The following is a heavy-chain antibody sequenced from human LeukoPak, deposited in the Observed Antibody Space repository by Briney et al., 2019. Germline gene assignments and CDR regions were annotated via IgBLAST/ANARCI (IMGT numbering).Heavy chain of an antibody. J-gene: IGHJ6*02. CDR1: GFTFSYSW. V-gene: IGHV3-7*01. Sequence: GGSLRLSCAASGFTFSYSWMSWVRQALGKGLEWVANMNQDGSEKDSVASVKGRFTISRDNARNSLYLRMGGLRAEDTAVYYCATYTHWVAGDVWGQGTTVTVSS. CDR3: ATYTHWVAGDV. D-gene: IGHD3-16*01. CDR2: MNQDGSEK.